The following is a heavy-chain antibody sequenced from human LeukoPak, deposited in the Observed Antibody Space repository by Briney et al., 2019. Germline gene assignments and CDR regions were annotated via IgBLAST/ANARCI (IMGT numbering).Heavy chain of an antibody. D-gene: IGHD2-2*01. CDR2: IKQDGSEK. CDR3: ARHLLSHDDY. V-gene: IGHV3-7*05. Sequence: GGSLRLSCAASGFTLSAYWMNWVRQPPGKGLEWVANIKQDGSEKYYVDSVKGRFTISRDNSKNSLYLQMNSLRAEDTAVYYCARHLLSHDDYWGQGTLVTVSS. CDR1: GFTLSAYW. J-gene: IGHJ4*02.